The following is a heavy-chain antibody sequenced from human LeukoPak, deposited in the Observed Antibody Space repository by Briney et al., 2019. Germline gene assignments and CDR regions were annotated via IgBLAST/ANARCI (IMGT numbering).Heavy chain of an antibody. J-gene: IGHJ4*02. V-gene: IGHV3-23*01. Sequence: GGSLRLSCAASGFTFSSYTMSWVRQAPGKGLEWVSTIATSDGNTYYADSVKGRFTVSRDNSKNTLFLQMNSLRAEDTAVYYCAKDGGLWVSAHWGDSWGRGTLVTVSS. CDR2: IATSDGNT. D-gene: IGHD7-27*01. CDR1: GFTFSSYT. CDR3: AKDGGLWVSAHWGDS.